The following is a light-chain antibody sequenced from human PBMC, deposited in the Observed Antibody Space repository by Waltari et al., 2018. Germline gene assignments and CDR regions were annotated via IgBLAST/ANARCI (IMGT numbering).Light chain of an antibody. CDR2: GAS. CDR3: QHYLKLPVT. Sequence: SCRASQSVSRALAWYQQKTGQAPRLLIYGASTRATGIPDRFSGSGLGTDVSLTISRLEPDDFAVYYCQHYLKLPVTFGQGTTVEI. V-gene: IGKV3-20*01. J-gene: IGKJ1*01. CDR1: QSVSRA.